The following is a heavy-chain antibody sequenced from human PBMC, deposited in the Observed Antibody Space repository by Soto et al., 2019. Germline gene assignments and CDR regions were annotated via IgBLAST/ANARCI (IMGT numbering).Heavy chain of an antibody. Sequence: QVQLQESGPGLVKPSQTLSLTSSVSGVSINSGGYYWSWLRHHPGKGLEWIGYIYYTGHTFYNASLKSRVAMSLDTSENQFSLKLSSVTAADTAVYYCARGSQLERDALDIWGQGTMVTVSS. V-gene: IGHV4-31*03. J-gene: IGHJ3*02. CDR3: ARGSQLERDALDI. D-gene: IGHD1-1*01. CDR1: GVSINSGGYY. CDR2: IYYTGHT.